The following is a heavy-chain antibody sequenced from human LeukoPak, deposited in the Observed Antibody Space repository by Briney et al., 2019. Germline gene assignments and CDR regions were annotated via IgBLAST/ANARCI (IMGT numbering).Heavy chain of an antibody. Sequence: PGGSLRLSCAASGFTFSSYSMNWVRQAPGKGLEWVSVIYSGGSTYYADSVKGRFTISRDNSKNTLYLQMNSLRAKDTAVYYCARDHYDILTGRPGAYYYYYGMDVWGQGTTVTVSS. D-gene: IGHD3-9*01. V-gene: IGHV3-66*01. J-gene: IGHJ6*02. CDR1: GFTFSSYS. CDR2: IYSGGST. CDR3: ARDHYDILTGRPGAYYYYYGMDV.